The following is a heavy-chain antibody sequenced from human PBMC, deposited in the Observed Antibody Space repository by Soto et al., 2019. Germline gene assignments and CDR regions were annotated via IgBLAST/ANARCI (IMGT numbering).Heavy chain of an antibody. CDR1: GFTFSSYA. CDR3: AKGVSSRVANWFDP. V-gene: IGHV3-23*01. D-gene: IGHD6-13*01. CDR2: ISGSGAST. Sequence: GGSLRLSCAASGFTFSSYAMSWVRQAPGKGLEWVSGISGSGASTYYADSVQGRFTISRDNSKNTLYLQMNSLRAEDTAVYYCAKGVSSRVANWFDPWGQGTLVTVSS. J-gene: IGHJ5*02.